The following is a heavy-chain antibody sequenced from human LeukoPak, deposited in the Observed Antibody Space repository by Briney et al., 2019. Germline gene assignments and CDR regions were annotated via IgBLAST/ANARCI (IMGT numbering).Heavy chain of an antibody. CDR1: GFIFSSYG. Sequence: GGSLRLSCAASGFIFSSYGMNWVRQAPGKGLEWVSFISGSGGRTAYADSVKGRFTISRDNSKNTLYLQMNSLRVEDTAIYYCASPSRFGSGTYPPDYWGQGTLVTVSS. CDR2: ISGSGGRT. J-gene: IGHJ4*02. D-gene: IGHD3-10*01. CDR3: ASPSRFGSGTYPPDY. V-gene: IGHV3-23*01.